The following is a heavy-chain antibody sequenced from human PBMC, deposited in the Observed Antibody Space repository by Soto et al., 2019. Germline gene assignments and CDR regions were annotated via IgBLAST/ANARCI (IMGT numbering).Heavy chain of an antibody. CDR3: ARDSDYDFWSGYYALIY. D-gene: IGHD3-3*01. V-gene: IGHV1-46*03. J-gene: IGHJ4*02. CDR2: INPSGGST. Sequence: ASVKVSCKASGYTFTSYYMHWVRQAPGQGLEWMGIINPSGGSTSYAQKFQGRVTMTRDTSTSTVYMELSSLRSEDTAVYYCARDSDYDFWSGYYALIYWGQGTLVTVSS. CDR1: GYTFTSYY.